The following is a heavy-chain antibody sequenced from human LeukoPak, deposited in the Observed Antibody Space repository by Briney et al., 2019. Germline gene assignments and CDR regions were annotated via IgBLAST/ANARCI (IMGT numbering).Heavy chain of an antibody. CDR1: GYTFTSYA. D-gene: IGHD6-13*01. Sequence: ASVKVSCKASGYTFTSYAMNWVRQAPGQGLEWMGWINTNTGDPTYAQGFTGRFVFSLDTSVSTAYLQISSLKAEDTAVYYCARDIPPVAAGPAVDYWGRGTLVTVSS. CDR2: INTNTGDP. CDR3: ARDIPPVAAGPAVDY. J-gene: IGHJ4*02. V-gene: IGHV7-4-1*02.